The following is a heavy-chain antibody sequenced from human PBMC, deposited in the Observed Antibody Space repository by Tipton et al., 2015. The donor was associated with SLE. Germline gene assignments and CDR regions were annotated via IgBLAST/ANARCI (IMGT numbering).Heavy chain of an antibody. CDR1: GFTFSSFW. CDR2: IKEGGSEN. Sequence: SLRLSCAASGFTFSSFWMNWVRQAPGKGLEWVANIKEGGSENHYVDSVKGRFTVSRDNARNSLYLQMNRLRAEDTAVYYCASGLQLGFDHWGQGLLVVVSS. V-gene: IGHV3-7*01. D-gene: IGHD1-1*01. CDR3: ASGLQLGFDH. J-gene: IGHJ4*02.